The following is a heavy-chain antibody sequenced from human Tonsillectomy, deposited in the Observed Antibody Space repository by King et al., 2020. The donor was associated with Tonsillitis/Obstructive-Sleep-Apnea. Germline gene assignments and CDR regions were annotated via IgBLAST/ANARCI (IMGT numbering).Heavy chain of an antibody. Sequence: VQLQQSGPGLVKPSQTLSLTFAISGDSVSSNSAALNWIRQSPSRGLVWLGRTYYRSKWYNDFAVSVKSRITINPDTSKNQFSLQLNSVTPEDTAVYYCASGLTGTGGPFDYWGQGTLVTVSS. CDR1: GDSVSSNSAA. J-gene: IGHJ4*02. V-gene: IGHV6-1*01. CDR2: TYYRSKWYN. D-gene: IGHD1-20*01. CDR3: ASGLTGTGGPFDY.